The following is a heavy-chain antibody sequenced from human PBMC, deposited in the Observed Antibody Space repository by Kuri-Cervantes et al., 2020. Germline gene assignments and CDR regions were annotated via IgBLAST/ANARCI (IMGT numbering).Heavy chain of an antibody. D-gene: IGHD6-13*01. CDR3: ARDVKDSSSWYGYYYYGMDV. V-gene: IGHV3-33*08. CDR1: VFTFSNYW. Sequence: GESLKISCAASVFTFSNYWMSWVRQAPGKGLEWVAVIWYDGSNKYYADSVKGRFTISRDNSKNTLYLQMNSLRAEDTAVYYCARDVKDSSSWYGYYYYGMDVWGQGTTVTVSS. J-gene: IGHJ6*02. CDR2: IWYDGSNK.